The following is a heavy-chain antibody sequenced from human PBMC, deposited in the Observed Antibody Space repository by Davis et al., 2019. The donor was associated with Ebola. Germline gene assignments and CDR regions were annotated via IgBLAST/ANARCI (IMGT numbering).Heavy chain of an antibody. CDR2: IWYDGSKK. Sequence: GESLKISCAASGFTFRNYGLHWLRQAPGKGVEWVGVIWYDGSKKYYAESVKGRFTISRDNSNNTLYLQMSSLRVEDTAVYYCARGALGVTTRHFDYWGQGTLVTVSS. J-gene: IGHJ4*02. D-gene: IGHD4-17*01. CDR3: ARGALGVTTRHFDY. CDR1: GFTFRNYG. V-gene: IGHV3-33*01.